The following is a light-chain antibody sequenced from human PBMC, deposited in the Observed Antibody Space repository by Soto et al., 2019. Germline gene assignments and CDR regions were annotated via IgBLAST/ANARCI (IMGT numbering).Light chain of an antibody. CDR3: QQYQNLWT. CDR2: GAS. V-gene: IGKV3-15*01. Sequence: EIVLTQSPGTLSLSPGERATLSCRASQSVRSNLAWYQQKPGQAPRLLIYGASTRATGFPARFSGSGSGTEFTLTISGLQSEDFALYYCQQYQNLWTFGQGTKV. CDR1: QSVRSN. J-gene: IGKJ1*01.